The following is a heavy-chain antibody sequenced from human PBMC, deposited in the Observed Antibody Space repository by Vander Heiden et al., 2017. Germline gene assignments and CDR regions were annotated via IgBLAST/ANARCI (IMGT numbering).Heavy chain of an antibody. CDR2: ISYDGSNK. D-gene: IGHD3-3*01. V-gene: IGHV3-30*04. Sequence: QVQLVESGGGVVQPGRSLRLSCAASGFTFSSYAMHWVRQAPGKGLEWVAVISYDGSNKYYADSVKGRFTISRDNSKNTLYLQMNSLRAEDTAVYYCARVNYDFWRFHYYYGMDVWGQGTTVTVSS. CDR3: ARVNYDFWRFHYYYGMDV. J-gene: IGHJ6*02. CDR1: GFTFSSYA.